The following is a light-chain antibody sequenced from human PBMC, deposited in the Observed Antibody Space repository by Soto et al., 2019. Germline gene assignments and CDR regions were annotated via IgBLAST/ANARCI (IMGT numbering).Light chain of an antibody. J-gene: IGKJ1*01. CDR3: QQYYSYSWT. V-gene: IGKV1-5*01. Sequence: DIQMPQSPSTLSASEGARVTITCRASQSISSWLSWYQQKPGKAPKLLIYDASSLESGGPSGFCGSRSWTEFTLTTISLQADDFATEYCQQYYSYSWTFGQGTKVDIK. CDR2: DAS. CDR1: QSISSW.